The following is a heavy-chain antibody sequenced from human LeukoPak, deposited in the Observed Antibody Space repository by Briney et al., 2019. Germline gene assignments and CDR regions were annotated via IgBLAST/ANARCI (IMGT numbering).Heavy chain of an antibody. D-gene: IGHD3-9*01. CDR3: ARSIGLTGGGVDV. Sequence: GGSLRLSCAASGFTFSDYNMNWVRQAPGKGLEWVSYITNGGSTIHHADTVKGRFTISRDNAKKTLYLQMNTLRAEDTAVFYCARSIGLTGGGVDVWGQGTTVTVSS. CDR1: GFTFSDYN. CDR2: ITNGGSTI. V-gene: IGHV3-11*01. J-gene: IGHJ6*02.